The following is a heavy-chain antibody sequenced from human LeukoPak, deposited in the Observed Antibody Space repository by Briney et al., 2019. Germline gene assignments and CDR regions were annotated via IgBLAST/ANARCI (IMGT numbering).Heavy chain of an antibody. CDR3: APSQSGSYSFDC. V-gene: IGHV1-2*02. D-gene: IGHD1-26*01. CDR2: INPNSGGT. Sequence: ASVKVSCKASGYTFTGYYMHWVRQAPGQGLEWMGWINPNSGGTNYAQKFQGRVTMTRDTSISTAYMELSRLRSDDTAVYYCAPSQSGSYSFDCWGQGTLVTVSS. CDR1: GYTFTGYY. J-gene: IGHJ4*02.